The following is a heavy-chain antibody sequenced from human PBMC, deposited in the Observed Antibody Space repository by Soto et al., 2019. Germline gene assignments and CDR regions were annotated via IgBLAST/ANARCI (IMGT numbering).Heavy chain of an antibody. CDR3: ARLRDGYNAGHFDH. J-gene: IGHJ4*02. Sequence: SETLSLTCTVSGGSISSYYWSWIRQPPGKGLEWIGYIYYSGSTNYNPSLKSRVTISVDTSKNQFSLKLSSVTAADTAVYYCARLRDGYNAGHFDHWGQGTLVTVSS. CDR2: IYYSGST. D-gene: IGHD5-12*01. CDR1: GGSISSYY. V-gene: IGHV4-59*01.